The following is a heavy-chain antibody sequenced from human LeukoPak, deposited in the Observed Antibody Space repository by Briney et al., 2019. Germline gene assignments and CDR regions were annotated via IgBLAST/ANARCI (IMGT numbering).Heavy chain of an antibody. J-gene: IGHJ3*02. Sequence: GASVKVSCKASGYTFNSYGLSWLRQAPGQGLEWMGWISAYNGNTNYAQKLQGRVTMTTDTSTSTAYMELRSLRSDDTAVYYCAIDWELLIGSDAFDIWGQGTMVTVSS. D-gene: IGHD1-26*01. CDR3: AIDWELLIGSDAFDI. CDR2: ISAYNGNT. CDR1: GYTFNSYG. V-gene: IGHV1-18*01.